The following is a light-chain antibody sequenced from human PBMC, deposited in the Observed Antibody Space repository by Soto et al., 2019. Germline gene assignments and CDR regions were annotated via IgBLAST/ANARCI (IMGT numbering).Light chain of an antibody. Sequence: DIVMTQSPLSLPVTPGEPVSISCRSSQSLLHSNGYNYLDWYLQKPGQSPQLLIYLGSNRASGVPDRFSGSGSGTDFTLKISRVEAEDVGVYYCMQALQTPPWFFGQGTKLEIK. CDR3: MQALQTPPWF. V-gene: IGKV2-28*01. J-gene: IGKJ2*01. CDR2: LGS. CDR1: QSLLHSNGYNY.